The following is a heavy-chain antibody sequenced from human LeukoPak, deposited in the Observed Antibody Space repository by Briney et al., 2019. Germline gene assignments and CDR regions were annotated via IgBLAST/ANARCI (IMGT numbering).Heavy chain of an antibody. CDR1: GFTFSSYA. V-gene: IGHV3-23*01. CDR3: AKDGFRGDCIGGSCYPFDP. J-gene: IGHJ5*02. CDR2: ISDSGGNT. Sequence: GGSLRLSCAASGFTFSSYAMSWVRQAPGKGLEWVSTISDSGGNTYYADPVKGRFTISRDNSKNTMYLQMNSLRAEDTALYFCAKDGFRGDCIGGSCYPFDPWGQGTLVTVSS. D-gene: IGHD2-15*01.